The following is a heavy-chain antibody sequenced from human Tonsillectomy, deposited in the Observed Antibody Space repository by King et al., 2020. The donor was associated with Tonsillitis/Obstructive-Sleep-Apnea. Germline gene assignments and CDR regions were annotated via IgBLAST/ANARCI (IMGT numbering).Heavy chain of an antibody. Sequence: VKLVESGGGLVQPGRSLRLSCAASGFTFDDDAMYWVRQAPGKGLEWVSGISRNSGSTGYADSVDGRITISRDNAKNSLYLQMNSLRAEDTALYYCAKGSGPYYYYYMDVWGKGTTVTVSS. CDR3: AKGSGPYYYYYMDV. J-gene: IGHJ6*03. CDR1: GFTFDDDA. CDR2: ISRNSGST. D-gene: IGHD7-27*01. V-gene: IGHV3-9*01.